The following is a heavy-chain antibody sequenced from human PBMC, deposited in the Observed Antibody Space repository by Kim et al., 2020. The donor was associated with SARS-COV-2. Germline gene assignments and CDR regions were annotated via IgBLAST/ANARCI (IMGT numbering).Heavy chain of an antibody. J-gene: IGHJ6*02. Sequence: SVKVSCKASGGTFSSYAISWVRQAPGQGLEWMGGIIPILGTANYAQKFQGRVTITADESTSTAYMELSSLRSEDTAVYYCATWNYEGTHLRGYYYGMDVWGQGTTVTVSS. V-gene: IGHV1-69*13. CDR3: ATWNYEGTHLRGYYYGMDV. CDR1: GGTFSSYA. D-gene: IGHD1-7*01. CDR2: IIPILGTA.